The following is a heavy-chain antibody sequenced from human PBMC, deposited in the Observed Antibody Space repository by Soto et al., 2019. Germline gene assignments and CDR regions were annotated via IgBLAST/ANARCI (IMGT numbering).Heavy chain of an antibody. D-gene: IGHD4-17*01. CDR2: IYHSGST. Sequence: QVQLQESGPGLVKPSGTLSLTCAVSGGSISSSNWWSWVRQPPGKGLEWIGEIYHSGSTNYNPSHESRVTISVDKSNNQFSLKLSSVTAADTAVYYCARGEEYDYGDDSFDYWGQGTLVTVSS. CDR1: GGSISSSNW. CDR3: ARGEEYDYGDDSFDY. J-gene: IGHJ4*02. V-gene: IGHV4-4*02.